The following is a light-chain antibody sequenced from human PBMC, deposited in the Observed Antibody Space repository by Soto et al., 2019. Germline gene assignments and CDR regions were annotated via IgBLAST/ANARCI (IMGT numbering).Light chain of an antibody. CDR2: SAS. Sequence: DIQLTQSPSFLSASVGDRVTITCRASQGVSDYLAWYKQKPGRAPKLLIYSASTLQGRVPSRFSGSGSGTEFTLTISSLQPEEFATYYCQQANYYPYTFGQGTKLEIK. CDR1: QGVSDY. J-gene: IGKJ2*01. CDR3: QQANYYPYT. V-gene: IGKV1-9*01.